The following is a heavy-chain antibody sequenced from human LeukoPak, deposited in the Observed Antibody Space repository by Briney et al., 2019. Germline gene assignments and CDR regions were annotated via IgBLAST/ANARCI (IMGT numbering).Heavy chain of an antibody. J-gene: IGHJ5*02. CDR2: IYYSGST. V-gene: IGHV4-39*01. Sequence: PSETLSLTCTVSGGSISSSSYYWGWIRQPPGKGLEWIGSIYYSGSTYYNPSLKSRVTISVDTSKNQFSLKLSSVTAADTAVYYCASLGQWELSSYWFDPWGQGTLVTVSS. CDR3: ASLGQWELSSYWFDP. CDR1: GGSISSSSYY. D-gene: IGHD1-26*01.